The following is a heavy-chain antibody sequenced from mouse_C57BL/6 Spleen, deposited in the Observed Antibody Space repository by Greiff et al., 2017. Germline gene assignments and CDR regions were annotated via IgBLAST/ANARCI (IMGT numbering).Heavy chain of an antibody. J-gene: IGHJ1*03. D-gene: IGHD2-1*01. V-gene: IGHV1-52*01. Sequence: VQLQQSGAELVRPGSSVKLSCKASGYTFTSYWMHWVKQRPIQGLEWIGNINPSDSETHYNQKFKDKATLTVDKSSSTAYMQLSSLTSEDSAVYYCARGDSYGSYWYFDVWGTGTTVTVSS. CDR1: GYTFTSYW. CDR2: INPSDSET. CDR3: ARGDSYGSYWYFDV.